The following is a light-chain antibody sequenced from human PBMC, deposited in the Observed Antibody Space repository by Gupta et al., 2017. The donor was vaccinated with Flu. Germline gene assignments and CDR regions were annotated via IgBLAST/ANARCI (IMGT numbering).Light chain of an antibody. J-gene: IGKJ3*01. V-gene: IGKV1-39*01. CDR3: QQSNSSPYT. CDR1: QAISTH. Sequence: DIQMIQSPSSLSAAAGDNVTITCRASQAISTHLTWYQQKPGKAPKVLIYAASSLQSGVPSRFSGSGSGTDFTLTISSLQPEDFATYYCQQSNSSPYTFGHGTKVDTK. CDR2: AAS.